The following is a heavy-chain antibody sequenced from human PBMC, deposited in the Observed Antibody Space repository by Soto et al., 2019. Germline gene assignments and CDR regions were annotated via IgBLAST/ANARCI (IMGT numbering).Heavy chain of an antibody. CDR1: GFTFSSYN. CDR3: ARARCSSGQCYYFDY. V-gene: IGHV3-64*02. Sequence: EVQLVESGEGLVQPGGSLRLSCAASGFTFSSYNIHWIRQAPGKGLEFVSAISRSGDRTYYADSVKGRFTITRDNSKNTVWLQMGSLRAELMAVYYCARARCSSGQCYYFDYWGRGALVSVSS. D-gene: IGHD2-15*01. J-gene: IGHJ4*02. CDR2: ISRSGDRT.